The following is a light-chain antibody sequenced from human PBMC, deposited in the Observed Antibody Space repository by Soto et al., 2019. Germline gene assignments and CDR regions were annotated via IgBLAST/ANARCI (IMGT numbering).Light chain of an antibody. J-gene: IGLJ3*02. CDR1: SSDVGGYNY. CDR3: CSDAGSNWV. Sequence: QSALTQPRSVSGSPGQSVTISCTGTSSDVGGYNYVSWYQQHPGKAPKLMIYDVSKRPSGVPDRFSGSKSGNTASLTISGLRAEDEADYYCCSDAGSNWVFGGGTKLTVL. CDR2: DVS. V-gene: IGLV2-11*01.